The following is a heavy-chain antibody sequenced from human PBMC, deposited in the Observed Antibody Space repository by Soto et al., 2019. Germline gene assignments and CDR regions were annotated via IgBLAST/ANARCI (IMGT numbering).Heavy chain of an antibody. CDR1: GFTFSTYG. CDR2: IWSDGSNK. J-gene: IGHJ5*02. V-gene: IGHV3-33*01. Sequence: LRLSCAASGFTFSTYGMHWVRQAPGKGLEWVTVIWSDGSNKYYADSVKGRFTISRDNSKNMLYLQMNSLRAEDTAVYYCARDRGVLPSDCSSTSCHGRNWFDPWGQGTLVTVSS. CDR3: ARDRGVLPSDCSSTSCHGRNWFDP. D-gene: IGHD2-2*01.